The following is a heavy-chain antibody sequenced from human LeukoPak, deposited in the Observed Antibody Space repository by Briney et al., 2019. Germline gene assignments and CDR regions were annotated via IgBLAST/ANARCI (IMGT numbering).Heavy chain of an antibody. CDR3: ARGYRGDSFDY. CDR1: GGSFSGYY. CDR2: INHSGST. J-gene: IGHJ4*02. Sequence: PSETLSLTCAVYGGSFSGYYWSRIRQPPGKGLEWIGEINHSGSTNYNPSLKSRVTIPVDTSKKQFALKLSSVTAADTAVCYCARGYRGDSFDYWGQGTLVTVSS. V-gene: IGHV4-34*01. D-gene: IGHD4-17*01.